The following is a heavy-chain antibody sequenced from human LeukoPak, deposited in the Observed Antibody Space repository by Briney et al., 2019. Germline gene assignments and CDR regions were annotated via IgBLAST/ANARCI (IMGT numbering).Heavy chain of an antibody. Sequence: ASVKVSCKASGYTFTGYYMHWVRQAPGQGLEWMGWINPNSGGTNYAQKFQGRVTMTRDTSISTAYMELSRLRSDDTAVYYCARASVATTVRGVKYAFDIWGQGTMVTVSS. V-gene: IGHV1-2*02. D-gene: IGHD3-10*01. CDR1: GYTFTGYY. J-gene: IGHJ3*02. CDR2: INPNSGGT. CDR3: ARASVATTVRGVKYAFDI.